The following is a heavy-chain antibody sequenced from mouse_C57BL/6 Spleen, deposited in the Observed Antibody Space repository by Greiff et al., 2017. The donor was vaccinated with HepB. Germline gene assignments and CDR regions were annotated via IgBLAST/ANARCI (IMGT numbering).Heavy chain of an antibody. J-gene: IGHJ4*01. CDR2: IYPGDGDT. Sequence: VQLVESGPELVKPGASVKISCKASGYAFSSSWMNWVKQRPGKGLEWIGRIYPGDGDTNYNGKFKGKATLTADKSSSTAYMQLSSLTSEDSAVYFCARRDYSNYLDAMDYWGQGTSVTVSS. CDR1: GYAFSSSW. V-gene: IGHV1-82*01. CDR3: ARRDYSNYLDAMDY. D-gene: IGHD2-5*01.